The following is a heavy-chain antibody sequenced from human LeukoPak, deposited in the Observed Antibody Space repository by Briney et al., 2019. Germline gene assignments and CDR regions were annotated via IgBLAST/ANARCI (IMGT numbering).Heavy chain of an antibody. Sequence: GGSLRLSCAASGFTFSSYWMSWVRQAPGKGLEWMASINQDGSEKYYVDSVKGRFTISRDNAKNSLYLQMNSLRAEDMAVYYCARGVFSFDYWGQGTLVTVSS. CDR1: GFTFSSYW. V-gene: IGHV3-7*01. CDR3: ARGVFSFDY. D-gene: IGHD6-13*01. CDR2: INQDGSEK. J-gene: IGHJ4*02.